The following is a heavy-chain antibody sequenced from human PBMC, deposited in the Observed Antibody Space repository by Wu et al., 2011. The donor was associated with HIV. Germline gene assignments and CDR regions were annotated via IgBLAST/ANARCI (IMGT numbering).Heavy chain of an antibody. J-gene: IGHJ4*02. D-gene: IGHD6-19*01. CDR2: INPNSGGT. CDR3: ARGWYSSGWYKGVVGY. CDR1: GYTFSGYY. V-gene: IGHV1-2*02. Sequence: QVQLVQSGAEVKKPGASVKVSCKASGYTFSGYYMNWVRQAPGQGLEWMGWINPNSGGTNYAQKFQGRVTMTRDTSINTAYMELSRLTSDDTAVYHCARGWYSSGWYKGVVGYWGQGTRGHCLL.